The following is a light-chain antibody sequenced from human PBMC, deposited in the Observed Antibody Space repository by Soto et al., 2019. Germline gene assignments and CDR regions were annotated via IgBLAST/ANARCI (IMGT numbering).Light chain of an antibody. V-gene: IGKV1-39*01. J-gene: IGKJ2*01. Sequence: DIQMTQSPSSLSASVGDSVTITCRASQTISSYLNWYQHKPGKAPKLLIYAASSLQSGVPSRFSGSGSGTDFTLTISSLQPEDFATYFWQQSYSTPRTFGQGNKREIK. CDR3: QQSYSTPRT. CDR2: AAS. CDR1: QTISSY.